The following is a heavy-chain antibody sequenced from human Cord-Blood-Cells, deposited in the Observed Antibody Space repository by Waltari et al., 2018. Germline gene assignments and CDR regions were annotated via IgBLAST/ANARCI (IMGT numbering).Heavy chain of an antibody. J-gene: IGHJ4*02. D-gene: IGHD6-6*01. Sequence: QVQLVQSGAEVKKPASSVKVSCKASGGTCSSYAISWVRQAPGQGLEWMGRISPILGIANYAQKFQGRVTITADKSTSTAYMELSSLTSEDTAVYYCARASVVGYSSSFDYWGQGTLVTVSS. CDR1: GGTCSSYA. CDR2: ISPILGIA. V-gene: IGHV1-69*09. CDR3: ARASVVGYSSSFDY.